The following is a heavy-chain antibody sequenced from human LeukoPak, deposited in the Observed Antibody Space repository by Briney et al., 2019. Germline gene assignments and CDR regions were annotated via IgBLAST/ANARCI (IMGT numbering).Heavy chain of an antibody. CDR2: IKCDGSEK. CDR3: VRGVGSSTSCYVRAFDI. CDR1: GFTFSNSW. D-gene: IGHD2-2*01. Sequence: GGSLRLSCAASGFTFSNSWMHWVCQAPEKGLEWVADIKCDGSEKCYVDSVKGRLTISGDNAKNSLYLQVNSLRAEDMTVYYCVRGVGSSTSCYVRAFDIWGQGTMVTVSS. J-gene: IGHJ3*02. V-gene: IGHV3-52*01.